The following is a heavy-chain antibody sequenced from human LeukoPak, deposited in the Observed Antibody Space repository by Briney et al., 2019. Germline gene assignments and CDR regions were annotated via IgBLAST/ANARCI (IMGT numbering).Heavy chain of an antibody. V-gene: IGHV3-33*01. D-gene: IGHD5-24*01. CDR3: ARSVLSPVLQDFDH. CDR2: IWYDGSKK. CDR1: GFTFSSCG. Sequence: PGKSLRLSCAASGFTFSSCGMHWVRQAPGKGLEWVAVIWYDGSKKYYADSVKGRFTISRDDSKNTLYLQMNSLRVEDTAVYYCARSVLSPVLQDFDHWGQGTLVTVSS. J-gene: IGHJ4*02.